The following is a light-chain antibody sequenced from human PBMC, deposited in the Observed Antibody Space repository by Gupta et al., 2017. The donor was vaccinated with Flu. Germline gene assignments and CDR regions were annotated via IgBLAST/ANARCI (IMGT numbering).Light chain of an antibody. CDR1: QGIRSY. J-gene: IGKJ2*01. CDR3: QQVDSSPST. V-gene: IGKV1-9*01. CDR2: SAS. Sequence: PSFLSASGGDRVTITCRGRQGIRSYLAWYQQKPGKAPKLLIYSASTMQSGIPARFSGSGSGTDYTLTISSLQPEDFATYFCQQVDSSPSTFGQGTKLEIK.